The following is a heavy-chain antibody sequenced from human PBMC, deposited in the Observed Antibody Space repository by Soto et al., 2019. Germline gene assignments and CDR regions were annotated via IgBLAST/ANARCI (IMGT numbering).Heavy chain of an antibody. Sequence: EVRLLEAGGGLKQPGGSLRLSCAASGFTFKESAMNWVRQAPGKGLEWVASISDTGASTWYAESVRGRLSSSRDNSKNTLYLQMNSLRGEDTAVYYCAKGRGSGWAWYFDNWGQGTLVNVSS. D-gene: IGHD6-19*01. CDR2: ISDTGAST. V-gene: IGHV3-23*01. J-gene: IGHJ4*02. CDR1: GFTFKESA. CDR3: AKGRGSGWAWYFDN.